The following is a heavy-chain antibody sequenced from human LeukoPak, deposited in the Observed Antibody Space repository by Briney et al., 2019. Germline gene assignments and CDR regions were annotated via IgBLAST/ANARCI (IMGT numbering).Heavy chain of an antibody. D-gene: IGHD4-11*01. Sequence: PSETLSLTCTVSGGSISSYYWSWIRQSPGKGLEWIGYIYYSGSTNYNPSLTSRVTISVDTSKNQFSLKLSSVTAADTAVYYCASVTVTTLSALFDYWGQGTLVTVSS. CDR3: ASVTVTTLSALFDY. J-gene: IGHJ4*02. CDR2: IYYSGST. V-gene: IGHV4-59*01. CDR1: GGSISSYY.